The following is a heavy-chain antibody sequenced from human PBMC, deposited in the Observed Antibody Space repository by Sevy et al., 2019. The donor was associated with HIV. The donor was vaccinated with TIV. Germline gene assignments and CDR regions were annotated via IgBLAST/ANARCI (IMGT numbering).Heavy chain of an antibody. CDR2: IQSKIDGGTT. V-gene: IGHV3-15*01. CDR1: GFTFTHAW. Sequence: GGSLRLSCAASGFTFTHAWMNWVRQAPGKGLEWVARIQSKIDGGTTDFAAPVKGRFTISRDDSKNTVYLQMNSLKTADAAVYYCTTSSHSPRVWRDFDPRCYFVYYGMDVWGQGTTVTVSS. CDR3: TTSSHSPRVWRDFDPRCYFVYYGMDV. J-gene: IGHJ6*02. D-gene: IGHD3-9*01.